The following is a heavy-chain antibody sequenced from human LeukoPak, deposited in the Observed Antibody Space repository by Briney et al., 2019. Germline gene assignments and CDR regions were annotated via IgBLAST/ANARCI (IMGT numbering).Heavy chain of an antibody. V-gene: IGHV3-23*01. CDR2: ITATSSST. CDR3: AKLFESGTYNIFFHY. Sequence: GGSLRLSCAASGFTISSYGMSWVRQAPGKGLEWVSAITATSSSTPDADSVQGRFTISRDNSKNPLYLQMNSQRPEDTAIYYCAKLFESGTYNIFFHYWGQGTLVTVSS. CDR1: GFTISSYG. J-gene: IGHJ4*02. D-gene: IGHD3-10*01.